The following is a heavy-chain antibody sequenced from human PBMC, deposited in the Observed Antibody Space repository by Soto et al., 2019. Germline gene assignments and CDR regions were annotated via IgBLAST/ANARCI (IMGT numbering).Heavy chain of an antibody. CDR3: ARGEGYCSGGRCDSGVFFFTPPNNWFDP. D-gene: IGHD2-15*01. J-gene: IGHJ5*02. Sequence: QVQLQESGPGLVKPSQTLSLTCTVSGGSISSGGYYWSWIRQHPGKGLEWIGYIYYSGSTYYNPSLKSRVTISVDPSKNQFSLKLGSVTAADTAVYYCARGEGYCSGGRCDSGVFFFTPPNNWFDPWGQGTLVTVSS. CDR2: IYYSGST. V-gene: IGHV4-31*03. CDR1: GGSISSGGYY.